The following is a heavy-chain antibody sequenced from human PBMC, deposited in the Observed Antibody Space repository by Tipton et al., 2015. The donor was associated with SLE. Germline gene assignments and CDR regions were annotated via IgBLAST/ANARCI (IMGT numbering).Heavy chain of an antibody. V-gene: IGHV4-39*07. CDR3: ARDLTTYFDS. CDR2: IHYSGTT. CDR1: GFSISSSSYT. J-gene: IGHJ4*02. Sequence: TLSLTCTVSGFSISSSSYTWGWIRQPPGKGLEWIGTIHYSGTTNYNPSLKSRVTISLDTSKNQFSLKLGSVTAADTAVYYCARDLTTYFDSWGQGILVTVSS. D-gene: IGHD1/OR15-1a*01.